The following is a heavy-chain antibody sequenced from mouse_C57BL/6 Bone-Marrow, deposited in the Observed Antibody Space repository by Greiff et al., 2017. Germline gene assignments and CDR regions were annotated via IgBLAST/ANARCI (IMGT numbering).Heavy chain of an antibody. CDR3: TRERLCYGSSYGY. D-gene: IGHD1-1*01. J-gene: IGHJ2*01. Sequence: VQLQQSRAELVRPGASVTLSCKASGYTFTDYEMHWVKQTPVHGLEWIGAIDPETGGTAYNQKFKGKAILTADKSSSTAYMELRSLTSEDSAVYYCTRERLCYGSSYGYWGQGTTLTVSS. CDR2: IDPETGGT. CDR1: GYTFTDYE. V-gene: IGHV1-15*01.